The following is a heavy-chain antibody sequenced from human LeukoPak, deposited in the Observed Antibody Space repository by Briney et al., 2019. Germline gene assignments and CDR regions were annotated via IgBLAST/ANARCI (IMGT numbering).Heavy chain of an antibody. CDR1: GFTFTNYE. Sequence: PGGSLRLSCAASGFTFTNYEMNWVRQAPGQGLEWVSYITSSGNTIYYANSVKGRFTISRDHAKNSLYLQLNSLRAEDTAVYYCARGCPGYWGQGTLVTVSS. J-gene: IGHJ4*02. CDR3: ARGCPGY. D-gene: IGHD2-2*01. CDR2: ITSSGNTI. V-gene: IGHV3-48*03.